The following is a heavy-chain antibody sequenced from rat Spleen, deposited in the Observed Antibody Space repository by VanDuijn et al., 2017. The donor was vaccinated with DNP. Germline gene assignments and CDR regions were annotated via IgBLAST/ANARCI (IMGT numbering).Heavy chain of an antibody. CDR3: ATSESAGFVS. D-gene: IGHD3-7*01. Sequence: EVQLVESGGGPVQPGRSLKLSCVASGFIFSNYWMTWIRQAPTKGLEWVATISYDGSDTYYRDSVKGRFTISRDNARSTLYLQMDSLRSEDTATYYCATSESAGFVSWGQGTLVTVSS. V-gene: IGHV5-29*01. CDR2: ISYDGSDT. CDR1: GFIFSNYW. J-gene: IGHJ3*01.